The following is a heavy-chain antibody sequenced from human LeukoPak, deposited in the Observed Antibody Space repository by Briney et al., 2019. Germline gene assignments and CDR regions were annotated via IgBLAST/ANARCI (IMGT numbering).Heavy chain of an antibody. CDR3: AREYYYDSSGYYGIDY. V-gene: IGHV4-31*03. Sequence: SETLSLTCTVSGGSISSGGYYWSWIRQHPGKGLEWIGYIYYSGSTYYNPSLKSRFTISVDTSKNQFSLKLSSVTAADTAVYYCAREYYYDSSGYYGIDYWGQGTLVTVSS. CDR2: IYYSGST. CDR1: GGSISSGGYY. D-gene: IGHD3-22*01. J-gene: IGHJ4*02.